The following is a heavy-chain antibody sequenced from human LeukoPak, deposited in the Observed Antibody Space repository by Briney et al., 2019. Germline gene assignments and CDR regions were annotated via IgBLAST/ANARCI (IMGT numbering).Heavy chain of an antibody. V-gene: IGHV1-46*01. J-gene: IGHJ4*02. CDR2: TNPSAGNT. Sequence: ASVKVSCKASGFTFTSNYIHWVRQAPGQGLEWMGETNPSAGNTRYAQKFQGRVTMTRDMSASTVDMELSSLRSEDTAVYYCGSSIAARLDCWGQGTRVTVTS. D-gene: IGHD6-6*01. CDR3: GSSIAARLDC. CDR1: GFTFTSNY.